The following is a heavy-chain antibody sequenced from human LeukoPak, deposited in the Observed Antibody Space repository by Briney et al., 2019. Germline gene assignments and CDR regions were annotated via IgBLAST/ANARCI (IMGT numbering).Heavy chain of an antibody. J-gene: IGHJ4*02. CDR2: MNPNSGNT. V-gene: IGHV1-8*01. CDR3: ARGNYYDSSFSDY. Sequence: ASVKVSCKASGYTFTGYEINWVRQATGQGLEWMGWMNPNSGNTGYAQKFQGRVTMTRNTSISTAYMELSSLRSEDTAVYYCARGNYYDSSFSDYWGQGTLVTVSS. CDR1: GYTFTGYE. D-gene: IGHD3-22*01.